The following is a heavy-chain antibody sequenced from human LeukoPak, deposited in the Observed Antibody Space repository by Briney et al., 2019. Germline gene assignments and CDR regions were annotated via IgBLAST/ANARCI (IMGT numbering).Heavy chain of an antibody. D-gene: IGHD6-13*01. J-gene: IGHJ4*02. CDR3: AKAAIAAAGLFFDY. CDR2: ISYDGSNK. CDR1: GFTFSSYG. Sequence: GRSLRLSCAASGFTFSSYGMHWVRQAPGKGLEWVAVISYDGSNKNYADSVKGRFTISRDNSKNTLYLQMNSLRAEDTAVYYCAKAAIAAAGLFFDYWGQGTLVTVSS. V-gene: IGHV3-30*18.